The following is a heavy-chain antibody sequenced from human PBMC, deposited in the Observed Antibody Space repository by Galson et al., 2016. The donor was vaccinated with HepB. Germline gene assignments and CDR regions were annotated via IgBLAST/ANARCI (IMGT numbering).Heavy chain of an antibody. CDR2: SVAEDGEP. V-gene: IGHV1-24*01. D-gene: IGHD6-19*01. CDR3: ATDRAEAALEAFDL. CDR1: GDSLSELS. J-gene: IGHJ3*01. Sequence: SVKVSCKVSGDSLSELSMHWVRQAPGKGLEYMGISVAEDGEPFYAEKFQGRVTMMGDTSTDTAYLELRSLRSEDTAVYYCATDRAEAALEAFDLWGQGTMVTVSS.